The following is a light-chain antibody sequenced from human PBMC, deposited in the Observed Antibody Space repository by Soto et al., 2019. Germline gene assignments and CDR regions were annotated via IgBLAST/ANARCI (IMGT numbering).Light chain of an antibody. CDR3: CSYVGSSILM. V-gene: IGLV2-23*02. J-gene: IGLJ3*02. CDR1: SSDVGLYNL. Sequence: QSALTQPASVSGSPGQSITISCTGTSSDVGLYNLVSWYQQLPGKAPKLIIYEVNERPSGISDRFSGSKAGNTASLTISGLQDEDEGDFYCCSYVGSSILMFGGGTKLTVL. CDR2: EVN.